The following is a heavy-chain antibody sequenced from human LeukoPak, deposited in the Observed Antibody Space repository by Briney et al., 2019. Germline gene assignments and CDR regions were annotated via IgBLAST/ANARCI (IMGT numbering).Heavy chain of an antibody. CDR1: GFTFSSYG. J-gene: IGHJ4*02. V-gene: IGHV3-30*18. Sequence: GGSLRLSCAASGFTFSSYGMQWVRQAPGKGLEWVAVISYDGSNKYYADSVKGRFTISRDNSKNTLYLQMNSLRAGDTAVYYCANIGHDFWSGTLAYWGQGTLVTVSS. CDR2: ISYDGSNK. CDR3: ANIGHDFWSGTLAY. D-gene: IGHD3-3*01.